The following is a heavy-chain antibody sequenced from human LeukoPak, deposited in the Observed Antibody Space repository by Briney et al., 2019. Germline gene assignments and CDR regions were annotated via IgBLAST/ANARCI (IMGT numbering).Heavy chain of an antibody. V-gene: IGHV4-59*08. CDR3: ATLEGVAAAATGGWPNDAFDI. CDR2: IYYSGST. D-gene: IGHD6-13*01. J-gene: IGHJ3*02. Sequence: SETLSLTCTVSGGSISSYYWSWIRQPPGKGLEWIGYIYYSGSTNYNPSLKSRVTISVDTSKNQFSLKLSSVTAADTAVYYCATLEGVAAAATGGWPNDAFDIWGQGTMVTVSS. CDR1: GGSISSYY.